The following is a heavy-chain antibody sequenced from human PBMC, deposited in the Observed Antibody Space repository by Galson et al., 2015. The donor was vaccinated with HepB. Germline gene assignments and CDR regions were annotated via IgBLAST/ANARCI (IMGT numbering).Heavy chain of an antibody. Sequence: SLRLSCAASGFTFSNYNMNWVRQPPGKGLEWVSSIGSSSDYIYYADSVKGRFIISRDNAKNSLYLQMNSLRAEDTAVYYCARNWGIPVADTWWFDPWGQGTLVTVSS. J-gene: IGHJ5*02. D-gene: IGHD6-19*01. V-gene: IGHV3-21*01. CDR3: ARNWGIPVADTWWFDP. CDR1: GFTFSNYN. CDR2: IGSSSDYI.